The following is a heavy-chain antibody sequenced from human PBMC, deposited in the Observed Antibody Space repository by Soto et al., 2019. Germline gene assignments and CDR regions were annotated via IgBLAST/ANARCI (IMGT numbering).Heavy chain of an antibody. CDR3: AKAKYSSSGPNWFDP. V-gene: IGHV3-30*18. J-gene: IGHJ5*02. Sequence: HPGGSLRLSCAASGFTFSSYGMHWVRQAPGKGLEWVAVISYDGSNKYYADSVKGRFTISRDNSKNTLYLQMNSLRAEDTAVYYCAKAKYSSSGPNWFDPWGQGTLVTVSS. CDR1: GFTFSSYG. CDR2: ISYDGSNK. D-gene: IGHD6-13*01.